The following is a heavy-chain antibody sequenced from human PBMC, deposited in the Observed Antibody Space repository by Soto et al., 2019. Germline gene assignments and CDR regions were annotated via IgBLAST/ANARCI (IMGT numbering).Heavy chain of an antibody. Sequence: QVQLVQSGAEVKKPGSSVKVSCKASGGTFSSYAISWMRQAPGQGLEWMGGIIPIFGTANYAQKFQGRVTITADESTSTAYMELSSLRSEDTAVYYCARRWGSNGGNYYYYYGMDVWGQGTTVTVSS. V-gene: IGHV1-69*01. D-gene: IGHD4-4*01. CDR2: IIPIFGTA. J-gene: IGHJ6*02. CDR3: ARRWGSNGGNYYYYYGMDV. CDR1: GGTFSSYA.